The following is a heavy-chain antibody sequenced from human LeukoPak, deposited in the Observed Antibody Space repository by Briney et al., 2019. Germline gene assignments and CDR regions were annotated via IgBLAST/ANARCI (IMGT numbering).Heavy chain of an antibody. D-gene: IGHD1-14*01. J-gene: IGHJ3*02. CDR1: GGSMSPYF. CDR2: VYDSGSI. V-gene: IGHV4-4*07. CDR3: ARGAGRDTGEAFDI. Sequence: SETLSLTCTVSGGSMSPYFWSWIRQPAGKGLEWIGRVYDSGSIEYNPSLNSRATMSVDTSNNQFSLDLSPLTAADTAVYYCARGAGRDTGEAFDIWGQGTVVTVSS.